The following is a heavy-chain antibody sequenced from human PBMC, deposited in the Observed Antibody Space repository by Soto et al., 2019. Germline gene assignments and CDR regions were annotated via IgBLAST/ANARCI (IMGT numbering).Heavy chain of an antibody. D-gene: IGHD6-25*01. Sequence: QVQLQQWGAGLLKPSETLSLTCAVYGGSFRGYYRSWIRQPPGKGLEWIGEINHRGSTNYNPSVKSRVTISVDTSTNQFSLKLNSVTAADTAVYYCARGSRMKIPAASGRDYYYHGLDVWGQGTAVTVSS. CDR1: GGSFRGYY. V-gene: IGHV4-34*01. CDR2: INHRGST. J-gene: IGHJ6*02. CDR3: ARGSRMKIPAASGRDYYYHGLDV.